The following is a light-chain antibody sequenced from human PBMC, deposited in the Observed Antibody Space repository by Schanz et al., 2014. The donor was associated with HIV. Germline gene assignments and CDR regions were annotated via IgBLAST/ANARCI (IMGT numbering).Light chain of an antibody. J-gene: IGLJ2*01. CDR1: TSNIANNF. CDR3: GAWDSSLSVGV. V-gene: IGLV1-51*01. Sequence: QSVLTQPPSVSAAPGQKVTISCSGSTSNIANNFVSWYQQLPGTAPKLLIYDNYKRPSEIPDRFSGSKSGTSATLGITGLQTGDEADYYCGAWDSSLSVGVFGGGTKLTVL. CDR2: DNY.